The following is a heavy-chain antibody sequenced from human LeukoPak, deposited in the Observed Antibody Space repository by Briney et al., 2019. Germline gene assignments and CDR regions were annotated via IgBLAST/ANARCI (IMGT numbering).Heavy chain of an antibody. J-gene: IGHJ4*02. CDR3: AKSIGVAEGNGGFDY. CDR2: IRYDGSNK. V-gene: IGHV3-30*02. CDR1: GFTFSSYG. Sequence: GGSLRLSCAASGFTFSSYGMHWGRQAPGKGLEWVAFIRYDGSNKYYADSVKGRFTISRDNSKNTLYLQMNSLRAEDTAVYYCAKSIGVAEGNGGFDYWGQGTLVTVSS. D-gene: IGHD6-19*01.